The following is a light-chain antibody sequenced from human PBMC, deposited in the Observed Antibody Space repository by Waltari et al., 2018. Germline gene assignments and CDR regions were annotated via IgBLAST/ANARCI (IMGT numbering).Light chain of an antibody. CDR1: QGIDNS. J-gene: IGKJ1*01. CDR3: QQYYNTPRT. V-gene: IGKV1-NL1*01. CDR2: DAS. Sequence: DAQMTQSPSSLSASVGGGVTITCRASQGIDNSLAWYQQKPGKAPKLLLFDASTLESGVPSRFSGSGSGAHYNLTITSLQPDDFGTYYCQQYYNTPRTFGQGTKVEIK.